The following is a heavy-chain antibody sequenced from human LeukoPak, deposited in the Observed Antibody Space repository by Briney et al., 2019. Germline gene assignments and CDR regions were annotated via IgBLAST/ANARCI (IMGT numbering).Heavy chain of an antibody. CDR1: GYTFTSYG. D-gene: IGHD6-19*01. J-gene: IGHJ4*02. CDR3: ARDGEQYGSGWSFDY. V-gene: IGHV1-18*01. CDR2: ISAYNGNT. Sequence: GASVKVSCKASGYTFTSYGISWVRQAPGQGLEWMGWISAYNGNTNYAQKLQGRVTMTTDTSTSTAYMELRSLRSDDTAVYYCARDGEQYGSGWSFDYWGQGTLVTVSS.